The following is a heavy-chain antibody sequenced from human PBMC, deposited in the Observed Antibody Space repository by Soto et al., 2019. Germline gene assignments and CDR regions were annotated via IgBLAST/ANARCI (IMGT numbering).Heavy chain of an antibody. D-gene: IGHD3-3*01. CDR1: GGTFSSYA. CDR3: AREVTQTVQGKPDITIFRDGYNSVGY. V-gene: IGHV1-69*01. J-gene: IGHJ4*02. CDR2: IIAIFGTA. Sequence: SVRVSCKASGGTFSSYAISWVRQAPGQGLEWMGVIIAIFGTANYAQNFQGRVTITADESTSTAYMELSSLRSEDTAVYYCAREVTQTVQGKPDITIFRDGYNSVGYWGQGTLVTVSS.